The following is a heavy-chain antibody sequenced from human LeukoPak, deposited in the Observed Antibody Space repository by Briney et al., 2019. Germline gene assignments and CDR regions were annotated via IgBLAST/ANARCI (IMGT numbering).Heavy chain of an antibody. D-gene: IGHD6-13*01. CDR1: GFTFSSYW. V-gene: IGHV3-7*01. CDR3: ARDKSYSSSWYFWFDP. CDR2: IKQDGSEK. J-gene: IGHJ5*02. Sequence: PGGSLRLSCAASGFTFSSYWMSWVRQAPGKGLEGVANIKQDGSEKYYVDSVKGRFTISRDNAKNSLYLQMNSLRAEDTAVYYCARDKSYSSSWYFWFDPWGQGTLVTVSS.